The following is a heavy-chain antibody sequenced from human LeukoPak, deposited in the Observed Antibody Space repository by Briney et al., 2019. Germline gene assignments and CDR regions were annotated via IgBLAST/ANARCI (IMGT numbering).Heavy chain of an antibody. CDR1: GFTFSYYW. V-gene: IGHV3-74*01. CDR3: AADHNFRFHC. CDR2: INGDGTDI. J-gene: IGHJ4*02. D-gene: IGHD5-24*01. Sequence: QPGGSLRLSCSASGFTFSYYWMHWVRQVPGKGLVWVSRINGDGTDIRYADSVKGRFTISRDNAKNTLSPEMNSLRVEDTAVYYCAADHNFRFHCWGQGTLPTVSS.